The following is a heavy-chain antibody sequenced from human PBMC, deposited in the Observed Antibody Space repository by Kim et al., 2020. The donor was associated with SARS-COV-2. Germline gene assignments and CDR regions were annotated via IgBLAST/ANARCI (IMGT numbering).Heavy chain of an antibody. CDR2: ISAYNGNT. J-gene: IGHJ4*01. D-gene: IGHD6-6*01. CDR3: ARDVWSSSSTGPSFDY. V-gene: IGHV1-18*01. Sequence: ASVKVSCKASGYTFTDYGISWVRQAPGQGREWMGWISAYNGNTNYAQKVQGRVTMTTDTSTSTAYMELRSLRSDDAAMYSCARDVWSSSSTGPSFDYWGQGTLVNVSS. CDR1: GYTFTDYG.